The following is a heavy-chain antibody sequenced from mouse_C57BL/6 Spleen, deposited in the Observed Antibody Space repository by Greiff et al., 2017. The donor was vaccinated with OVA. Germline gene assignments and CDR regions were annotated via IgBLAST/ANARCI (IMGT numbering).Heavy chain of an antibody. J-gene: IGHJ3*01. V-gene: IGHV7-1*01. D-gene: IGHD1-1*01. CDR2: SRNKANDYTT. CDR1: GFTFSDFY. CDR3: ARDYYGSSYGAWFAY. Sequence: EVQVVESGGGLVQSGRSLRLSCATSGFTFSDFYMEWVRQAPGKGLEWIAASRNKANDYTTEYSASVKGRFIVSRDTSQSILYLQMNALRAEDTAIYYCARDYYGSSYGAWFAYWGQGTLVTVSA.